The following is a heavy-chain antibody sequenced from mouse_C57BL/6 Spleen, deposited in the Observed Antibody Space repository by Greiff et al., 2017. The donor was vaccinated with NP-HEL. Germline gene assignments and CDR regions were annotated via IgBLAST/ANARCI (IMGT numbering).Heavy chain of an antibody. Sequence: EVHLVESGGGLVKPGGSLKLSCAASGFTFSSYAMSWVRQTPEKRLEWVATISDGGSYTYYPDNVKGRFTISRDNAKNNLYLQMSHLKSEDTAMYYCARDRGLRRGDAMDYWGQGTSVTVSS. CDR2: ISDGGSYT. CDR3: ARDRGLRRGDAMDY. J-gene: IGHJ4*01. V-gene: IGHV5-4*01. D-gene: IGHD2-4*01. CDR1: GFTFSSYA.